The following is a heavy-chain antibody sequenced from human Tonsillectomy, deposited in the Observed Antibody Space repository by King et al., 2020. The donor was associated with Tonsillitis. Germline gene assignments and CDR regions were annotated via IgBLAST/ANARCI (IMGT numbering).Heavy chain of an antibody. CDR3: ARDVYLGYCSSTSCEYWFDP. CDR1: GGSISSGSYY. V-gene: IGHV4-61*02. CDR2: IYTSGST. D-gene: IGHD2-2*01. J-gene: IGHJ5*02. Sequence: VQLQESGPGLVKPSQTLSLTCTVSGGSISSGSYYWSWIRQPAGKGLEWIGHIYTSGSTNYNLSLNGRVTLSVDTSKNQFSLKPSSVTAADTAVYYCARDVYLGYCSSTSCEYWFDPWGQGTLVTVSS.